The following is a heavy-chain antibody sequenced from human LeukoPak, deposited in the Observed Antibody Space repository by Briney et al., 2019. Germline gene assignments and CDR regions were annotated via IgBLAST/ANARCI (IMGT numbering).Heavy chain of an antibody. CDR2: INPSGGST. Sequence: ASVKVSCKASGYTFTSYYMHWVRQAPGQRLKWMGTINPSGGSTSYAQKFQGRVTMTRDTSTSTVYMELSSLRSEDTAVYYCARAQGDSSGYYYLCFDYWGQGTLVTVSS. V-gene: IGHV1-46*01. J-gene: IGHJ4*02. D-gene: IGHD3-22*01. CDR1: GYTFTSYY. CDR3: ARAQGDSSGYYYLCFDY.